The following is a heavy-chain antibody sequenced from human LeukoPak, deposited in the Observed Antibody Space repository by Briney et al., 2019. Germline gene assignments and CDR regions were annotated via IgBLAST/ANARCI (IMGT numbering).Heavy chain of an antibody. V-gene: IGHV3-21*01. D-gene: IGHD3-3*01. CDR2: ISSSSSYI. J-gene: IGHJ6*03. CDR1: GFTFSSYS. CDR3: ARDPQAYYDFWRAGDYYYYMDV. Sequence: PGGSLRLSCAASGFTFSSYSMNWVRQAPGKGLEWVSSISSSSSYIYYADSVKGRFTISRDNAKNSLYLQMNSLRAEHTAVYYCARDPQAYYDFWRAGDYYYYMDVWGKGTTVTVSS.